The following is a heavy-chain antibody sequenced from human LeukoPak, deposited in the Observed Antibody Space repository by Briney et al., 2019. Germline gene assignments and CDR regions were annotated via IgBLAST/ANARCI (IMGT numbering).Heavy chain of an antibody. Sequence: GGSLRLSCAASGFTFSSYWVSWVRQAPGKGLEWVANIKQDGSEKYYVDSVKGRFTISRDNAKNSLYLQMNSLRAEDTAVYYCARDKYGDYVIDYWGQGTLVTVSS. CDR2: IKQDGSEK. J-gene: IGHJ4*02. CDR1: GFTFSSYW. D-gene: IGHD4-17*01. V-gene: IGHV3-7*01. CDR3: ARDKYGDYVIDY.